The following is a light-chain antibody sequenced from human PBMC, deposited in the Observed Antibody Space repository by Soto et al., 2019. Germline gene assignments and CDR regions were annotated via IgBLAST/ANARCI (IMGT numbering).Light chain of an antibody. CDR2: DDD. J-gene: IGLJ2*01. CDR3: GTWDSSLSAGQ. Sequence: QSVLTQPPSVSAAPGQTVTISCSGSSSNIGNNYVSWYQQLPGAAPRLLIYDDDERPSGIPDRFSGSKSGTSATLAITGLQTGDEADYYCGTWDSSLSAGQLGEGTKLTVL. V-gene: IGLV1-51*01. CDR1: SSNIGNNY.